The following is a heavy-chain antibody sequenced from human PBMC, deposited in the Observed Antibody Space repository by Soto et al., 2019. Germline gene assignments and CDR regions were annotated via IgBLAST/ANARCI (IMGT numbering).Heavy chain of an antibody. CDR2: ISGSGGYT. J-gene: IGHJ3*02. Sequence: GGSLRLSCAASGSPFSNFAMTWVRLDPGEGLEWVSSISGSGGYTYYADSVKGRFTISRDDSKNTLYLQMNSLRAEDTAVYYCARTVYYDSSGYPFDAFDIWGQGTMVT. D-gene: IGHD3-22*01. CDR1: GSPFSNFA. V-gene: IGHV3-23*01. CDR3: ARTVYYDSSGYPFDAFDI.